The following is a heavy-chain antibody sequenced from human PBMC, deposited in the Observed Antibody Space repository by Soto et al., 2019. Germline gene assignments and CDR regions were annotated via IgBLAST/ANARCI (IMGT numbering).Heavy chain of an antibody. CDR3: ARVLLSAKLELSFMDV. J-gene: IGHJ6*02. V-gene: IGHV1-3*01. D-gene: IGHD1-7*01. CDR2: INAGNGNT. CDR1: GYTFTSYA. Sequence: QVQLVQSGAEVKKPGASVKVSCKASGYTFTSYAMHWVRQAPGQRLEWMGWINAGNGNTKYSQKFQGRVTITRDTSASTAYMELSSLRSEDTAVYYCARVLLSAKLELSFMDVWGQGTTVTVSS.